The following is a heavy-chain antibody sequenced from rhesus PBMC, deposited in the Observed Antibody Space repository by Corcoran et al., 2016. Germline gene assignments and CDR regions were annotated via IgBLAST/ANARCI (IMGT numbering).Heavy chain of an antibody. CDR1: GYSISSGYG. CDR2: IGGSSGST. V-gene: IGHV4-127*01. J-gene: IGHJ2*01. CDR3: ARVLYYWYFDL. D-gene: IGHD2-15*01. Sequence: QVQLQESGPGLVKPSETLSLTCAVSGYSISSGYGWSWIRQPPGKGLEWIGYIGGSSGSTNYNPSLKSRGTISKDTSKNQFYLKLCSVTAADTAVYYCARVLYYWYFDLWGPGTPITISS.